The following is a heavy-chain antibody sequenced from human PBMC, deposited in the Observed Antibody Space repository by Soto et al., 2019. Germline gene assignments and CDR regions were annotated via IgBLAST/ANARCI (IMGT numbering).Heavy chain of an antibody. CDR2: IYYSGST. CDR1: GGSISSSTYY. CDR3: ARHMGNLGSYFDL. V-gene: IGHV4-39*01. D-gene: IGHD1-26*01. Sequence: QLQLQESGPGLVKPSETLSLTCTVSGGSISSSTYYWGWIRQPPGKGLEWVGRIYYSGSTYYNPSLRSRVTISVDTSKSQFSLKLSSVTAADTAVYYCARHMGNLGSYFDLWGRGTLVTVSS. J-gene: IGHJ2*01.